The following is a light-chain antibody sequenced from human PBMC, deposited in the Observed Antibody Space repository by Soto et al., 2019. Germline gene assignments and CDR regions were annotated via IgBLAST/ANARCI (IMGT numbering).Light chain of an antibody. CDR1: QDINKW. CDR3: QQGKSFPLT. V-gene: IGKV1-12*01. Sequence: DLQMTQSPSSVSASVGDRVTITCRASQDINKWLAWYQQKPGLAPNLVIYTASRLHGGGPSRFSGSASGTDFTITISSLQPEDGATYYGQQGKSFPLTFGGGTKVDIK. CDR2: TAS. J-gene: IGKJ4*01.